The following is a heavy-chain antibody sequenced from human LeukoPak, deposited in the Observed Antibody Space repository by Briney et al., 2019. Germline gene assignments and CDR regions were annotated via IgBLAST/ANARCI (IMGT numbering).Heavy chain of an antibody. CDR3: AHHGHKQYYFDY. CDR2: IKSQSAGGST. Sequence: GGSLRLSCAASGFTLNNAWLTWVRQAPGEGLEWVGRIKSQSAGGSTYYADSVKGRFTISRDNSKNTLYLQMNSLRAEDTAVYYCAHHGHKQYYFDYWGQGTLVTVSS. D-gene: IGHD5-24*01. CDR1: GFTLNNAW. V-gene: IGHV3-15*01. J-gene: IGHJ4*02.